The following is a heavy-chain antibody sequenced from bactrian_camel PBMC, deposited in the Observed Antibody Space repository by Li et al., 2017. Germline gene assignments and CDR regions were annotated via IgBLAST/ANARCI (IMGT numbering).Heavy chain of an antibody. V-gene: IGHV3S40*01. Sequence: VQLVESGGGLVQPGGSLRPSCDTSGFTFSRYAMSWVRQAPGKGLEWVSGIDSTGGITHYADSVKGRFTISRDNAKNTTYLEMNSLKPEDTALYYCTTSPHMAVWGQGTQVTVS. CDR2: IDSTGGIT. CDR3: TTSPHMAV. J-gene: IGHJ4*01. CDR1: GFTFSRYA. D-gene: IGHD1*01.